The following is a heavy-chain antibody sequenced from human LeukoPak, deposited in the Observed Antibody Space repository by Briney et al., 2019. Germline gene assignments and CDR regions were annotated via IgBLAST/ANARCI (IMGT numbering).Heavy chain of an antibody. CDR1: GDSVSSNSAA. V-gene: IGHV6-1*01. CDR3: AREGSSSADFDY. Sequence: SQTLSLTCAISGDSVSSNSAAWSWIRQSPSRGLEWLGRTYYRSKWYNEYAVSVKSRITINPDTSKNQFSLQLNSVTPEDTAVFYCAREGSSSADFDYWGQGTLVTVSS. CDR2: TYYRSKWYN. D-gene: IGHD6-19*01. J-gene: IGHJ4*02.